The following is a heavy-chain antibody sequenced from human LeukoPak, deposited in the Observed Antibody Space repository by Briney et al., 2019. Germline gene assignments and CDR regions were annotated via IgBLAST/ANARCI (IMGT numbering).Heavy chain of an antibody. CDR2: INHSGST. CDR1: GGSFSGYY. Sequence: PSETLSLTCAVYGGSFSGYYCSWIRQPPGKGLEWIGEINHSGSTNYNPSLKSRVTISVDTSKNQFSLKLSSVTAADTAVYYCARGPLWFGELPIDYWGQGTLVTVSS. D-gene: IGHD3-10*01. J-gene: IGHJ4*02. V-gene: IGHV4-34*01. CDR3: ARGPLWFGELPIDY.